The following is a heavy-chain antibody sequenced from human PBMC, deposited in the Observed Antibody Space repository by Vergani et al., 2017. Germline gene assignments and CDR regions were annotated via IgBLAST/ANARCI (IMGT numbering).Heavy chain of an antibody. J-gene: IGHJ6*02. V-gene: IGHV4-61*08. CDR1: GGSISSGGYY. D-gene: IGHD4-11*01. CDR2: IFYTGGT. Sequence: QLQLQESGPGLVKPSETLSLTCTVSGGSISSGGYYWSWIRQPPGKGLEWIGYIFYTGGTNYNPSLKSRVTISVDTSKNQFSLKLSSLTAADTAVYYCARDAHTSTVTKLYYYYGMDVWGQGTTVTVSS. CDR3: ARDAHTSTVTKLYYYYGMDV.